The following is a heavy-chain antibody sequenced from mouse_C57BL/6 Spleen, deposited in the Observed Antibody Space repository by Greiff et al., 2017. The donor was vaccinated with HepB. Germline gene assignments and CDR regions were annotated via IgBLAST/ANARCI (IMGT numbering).Heavy chain of an antibody. CDR2: INYDGSST. CDR1: GFTFSDYY. CDR3: ARVPSLYYAMDY. Sequence: EVQRVESEGGLVQPGSSMKLSCTASGFTFSDYYMAWVRQVPEKGLEWVANINYDGSSTYYLDSLKSRFIISRDNAKNILYLQMSSLKSEDTATYYCARVPSLYYAMDYWGQGTSVTVSS. V-gene: IGHV5-16*01. J-gene: IGHJ4*01.